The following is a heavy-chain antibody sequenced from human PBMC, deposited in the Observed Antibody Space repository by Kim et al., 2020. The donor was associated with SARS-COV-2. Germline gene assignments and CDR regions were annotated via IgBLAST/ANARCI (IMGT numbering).Heavy chain of an antibody. J-gene: IGHJ4*02. CDR1: GFTFSSYE. CDR2: ISSSGSTI. Sequence: GGSLRLSCAASGFTFSSYEMNWVRQAPGKGLEWVSYISSSGSTIYYADSVKGRFTISRDNAKNSLYLQMNSLRAEDTAVYYCARVTEWELLFDYWGQGTLVTVSS. D-gene: IGHD1-26*01. CDR3: ARVTEWELLFDY. V-gene: IGHV3-48*03.